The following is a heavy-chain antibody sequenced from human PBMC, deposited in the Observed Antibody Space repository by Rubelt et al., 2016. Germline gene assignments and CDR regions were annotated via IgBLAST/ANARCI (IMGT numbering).Heavy chain of an antibody. CDR3: ATNGGYNYGVGDY. D-gene: IGHD5-18*01. J-gene: IGHJ4*02. Sequence: QLQLQESGPGLVKPSETLSLTCTVSGGSISSSHYYWGWIRQRPGTGLVWIGSIYCSGSTYYNPSLKSRVTVSVDTSKNQCALKLGSVTAADTAVYYCATNGGYNYGVGDYWGQGTLVTVSS. CDR2: IYCSGST. CDR1: GGSISSSHYY. V-gene: IGHV4-39*01.